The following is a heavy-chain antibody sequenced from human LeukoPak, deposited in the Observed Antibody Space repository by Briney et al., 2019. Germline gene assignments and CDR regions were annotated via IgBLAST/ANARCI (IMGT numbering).Heavy chain of an antibody. Sequence: GGFLRLSCAASGFTFSDYYMSWIRQAPGKGLEWVSYISSSSSYTNYADSVKGRFTISRDNAKNSLYLQMNSLRAEDTAVYYCARVGRYCTSTSCSASVDYWGQGTLVTVSS. D-gene: IGHD2-2*01. CDR2: ISSSSSYT. CDR1: GFTFSDYY. CDR3: ARVGRYCTSTSCSASVDY. J-gene: IGHJ4*02. V-gene: IGHV3-11*05.